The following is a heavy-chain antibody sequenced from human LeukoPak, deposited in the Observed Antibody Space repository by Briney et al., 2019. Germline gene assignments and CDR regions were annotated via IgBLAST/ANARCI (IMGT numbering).Heavy chain of an antibody. D-gene: IGHD5-18*01. J-gene: IGHJ4*02. CDR2: ISYDGSNK. CDR1: GFTFSSYA. V-gene: IGHV3-30-3*01. CDR3: ARDFSGYGLDY. Sequence: GSLRLSCAASGFTFSSYAMSWVRQAPGKGLEWVAVISYDGSNKYYADSVKGRFTISRDNSKNTLYLQMNSLRAEDTAVYYCARDFSGYGLDYWGQGTLVTVSS.